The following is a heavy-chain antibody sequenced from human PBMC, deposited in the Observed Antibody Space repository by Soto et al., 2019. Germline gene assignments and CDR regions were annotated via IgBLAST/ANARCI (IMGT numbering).Heavy chain of an antibody. CDR1: GFSFSPAW. Sequence: EVPLVESGGGLVTPGGSLTLSCAASGFSFSPAWMNWVRRAPGKGLEWVGLIKSKGGGGTADYAAPVKGRFIISRDDSKNTIYLQMNSLKPEDTALYYCIWQQDFYYGRAVWGQGTTVTVSS. D-gene: IGHD6-13*01. CDR2: IKSKGGGGTA. V-gene: IGHV3-15*07. CDR3: IWQQDFYYGRAV. J-gene: IGHJ6*02.